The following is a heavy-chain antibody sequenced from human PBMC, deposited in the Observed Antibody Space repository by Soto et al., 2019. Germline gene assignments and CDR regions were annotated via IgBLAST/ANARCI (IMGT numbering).Heavy chain of an antibody. CDR3: SRLPDTTAGMEV. J-gene: IGHJ6*02. CDR1: GFTFSGSA. D-gene: IGHD4-4*01. V-gene: IGHV3-73*02. CDR2: IKSKANSYAT. Sequence: EVQLVESGGGLVQPGGSLTLSCAASGFTFSGSAMHWVRQASGKGLEWVGRIKSKANSYATAYTASVKGRFTISRDDSKNTAYLQMNSLKTEDTAVYYCSRLPDTTAGMEVWGQGTTVTVSS.